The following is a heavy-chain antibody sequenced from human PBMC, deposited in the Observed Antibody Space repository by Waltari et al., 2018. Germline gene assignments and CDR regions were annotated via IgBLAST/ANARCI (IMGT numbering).Heavy chain of an antibody. CDR1: GYTFTSYD. V-gene: IGHV1-8*01. Sequence: QVQLVQSGAEVKKPGASVKVSCKASGYTFTSYDINWVRQATGQGLEWMGWMNPNSCNTGYAQKFQGRVTMTRNTSISTAYMELSSLRSEDTAVYYCARGPPSTDWNDGGSSDYWGQGTLVTVSS. CDR2: MNPNSCNT. CDR3: ARGPPSTDWNDGGSSDY. D-gene: IGHD1-1*01. J-gene: IGHJ4*02.